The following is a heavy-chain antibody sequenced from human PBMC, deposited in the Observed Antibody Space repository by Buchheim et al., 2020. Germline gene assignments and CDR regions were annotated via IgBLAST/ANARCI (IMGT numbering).Heavy chain of an antibody. CDR3: ARDPGGYGYDS. CDR1: GDSISRGGYS. CDR2: IYYSGSA. J-gene: IGHJ5*01. V-gene: IGHV4-30-4*07. Sequence: QVQLQESGPGLVKPSQTLSLTCVVSGDSISRGGYSWTWIRQAPGKGLEWIGYIYYSGSAYYSLSLKSRVTMSVNTSDNKFSLRLASVTAADTAIYFCARDPGGYGYDSWGQG. D-gene: IGHD2-15*01.